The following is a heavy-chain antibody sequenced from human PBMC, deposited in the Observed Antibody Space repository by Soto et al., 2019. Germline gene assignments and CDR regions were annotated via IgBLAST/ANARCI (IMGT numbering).Heavy chain of an antibody. V-gene: IGHV5-51*01. D-gene: IGHD2-2*01. J-gene: IGHJ6*03. Sequence: PGESLKISCKGSGYSFTSYWIGWVRQMPGKGLEWMGIIYPGDSDTRYSPSFQGQVTISADKSISTAYLQWSSLKASDTAMYYCARIYCSSTSCYYYYYMDVWGKGTTVTV. CDR2: IYPGDSDT. CDR3: ARIYCSSTSCYYYYYMDV. CDR1: GYSFTSYW.